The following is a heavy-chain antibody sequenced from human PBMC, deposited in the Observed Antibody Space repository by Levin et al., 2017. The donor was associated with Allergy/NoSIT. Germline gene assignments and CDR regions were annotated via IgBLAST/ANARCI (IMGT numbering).Heavy chain of an antibody. D-gene: IGHD6-6*01. V-gene: IGHV3-33*01. Sequence: GESLKISCAASGFTFSSYGMHWVRQAPGKGLEWVAVIWYDGSNKYYADSVKGRFTISRDNSKNTLYLQMNSLRAEDTAVYYCARDGKYSSSSDELDYYYYYGMDVWGQGTTVTVSS. CDR2: IWYDGSNK. CDR1: GFTFSSYG. J-gene: IGHJ6*02. CDR3: ARDGKYSSSSDELDYYYYYGMDV.